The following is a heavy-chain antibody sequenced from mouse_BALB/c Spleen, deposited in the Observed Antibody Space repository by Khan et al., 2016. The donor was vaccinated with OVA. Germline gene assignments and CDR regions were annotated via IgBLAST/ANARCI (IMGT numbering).Heavy chain of an antibody. CDR2: ISSGSGTI. CDR3: AREGTTVVATWDWYFDV. J-gene: IGHJ1*01. V-gene: IGHV5-17*02. Sequence: QLEESGGGLVQPGGSRKLSCAASGFTFSSFGMHWVRQAPERGLEWVAYISSGSGTIYYAVTVKGRFTISRDNPNNTLLLQMTSLRPEDTAMYYCAREGTTVVATWDWYFDVWGAGTTVTVSS. CDR1: GFTFSSFG. D-gene: IGHD1-1*01.